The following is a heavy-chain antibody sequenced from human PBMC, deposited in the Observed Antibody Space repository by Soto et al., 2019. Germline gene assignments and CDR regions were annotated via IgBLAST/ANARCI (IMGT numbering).Heavy chain of an antibody. CDR3: ARGALRFNYYGMDV. CDR1: GGAFRGYY. J-gene: IGHJ6*02. V-gene: IGHV4-34*01. D-gene: IGHD3-3*01. Sequence: PSETLSLTCAVYGGAFRGYYWSWIRQPPGKGLEWIGEINHSGSTNYNPSLKSRVTISVDTSKNQFSLKLSSVTAADTAVYYCARGALRFNYYGMDVWGQGTTVTVSS. CDR2: INHSGST.